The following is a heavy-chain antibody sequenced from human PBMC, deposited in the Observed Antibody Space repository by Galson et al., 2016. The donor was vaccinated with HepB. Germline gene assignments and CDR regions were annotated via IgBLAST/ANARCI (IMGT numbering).Heavy chain of an antibody. Sequence: DYMHWVRQAPGKGLEWISVIYSGGTTFYADSVKGRFTISRDISKNTIYLQMSSLRAEDTALYFCARGSYSRGHDWGQGTLVTVSS. D-gene: IGHD3-10*01. V-gene: IGHV3-53*01. CDR2: IYSGGTT. CDR1: DY. J-gene: IGHJ4*02. CDR3: ARGSYSRGHD.